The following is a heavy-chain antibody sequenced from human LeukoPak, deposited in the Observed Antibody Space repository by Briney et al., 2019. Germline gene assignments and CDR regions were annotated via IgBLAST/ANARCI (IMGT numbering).Heavy chain of an antibody. Sequence: SETLSLTCAVYGESFSGYYWNWIRQPPGKGLEWIGEINHSGSTDYNTSLKSRVTISVDTSKNQFSLKLSSVTAADMAVYYCARHLIEGHWFDPWGQGTLVTVSS. CDR1: GESFSGYY. CDR2: INHSGST. D-gene: IGHD2-8*01. CDR3: ARHLIEGHWFDP. J-gene: IGHJ5*02. V-gene: IGHV4-34*01.